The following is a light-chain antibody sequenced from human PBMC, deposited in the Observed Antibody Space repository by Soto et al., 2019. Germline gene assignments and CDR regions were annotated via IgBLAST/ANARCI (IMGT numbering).Light chain of an antibody. J-gene: IGKJ2*01. Sequence: AIPMTQSPSSLSASVGDRVTITCRASQGIRNDLAWYQQKPGKAPQLLIYAASSLQSGVPSRFSGSGSGTDFTLIISSLQPEDFATYYCLQDYIFPYTFGQGTKLEIK. CDR3: LQDYIFPYT. CDR2: AAS. V-gene: IGKV1-6*01. CDR1: QGIRND.